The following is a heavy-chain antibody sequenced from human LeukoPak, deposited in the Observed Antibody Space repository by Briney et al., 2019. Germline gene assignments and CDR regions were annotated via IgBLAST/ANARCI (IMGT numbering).Heavy chain of an antibody. CDR1: GGSISSYY. D-gene: IGHD5-18*01. Sequence: NSSETLSLTCTVSGGSISSYYWSWIRQPPGKGLEWIGYIYYSGSTYYNPSLKSRVTISVDTSKNQFSLKLSSVTAADTAVYYCAREVIPSGYSYGYFLWGQGTLVTVSS. CDR3: AREVIPSGYSYGYFL. CDR2: IYYSGST. V-gene: IGHV4-59*12. J-gene: IGHJ4*02.